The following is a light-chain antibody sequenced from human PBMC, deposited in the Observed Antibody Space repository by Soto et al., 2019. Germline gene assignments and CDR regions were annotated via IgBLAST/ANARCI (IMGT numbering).Light chain of an antibody. CDR1: QSVSSN. V-gene: IGKV3-15*01. CDR2: GAS. J-gene: IGKJ5*01. CDR3: QQYNNWPIT. Sequence: EIVLTHSQGTLSLSPCERATLSSRASQSVSSNLAWYQQKPGQAPRLLIYGASTRATGIPATFSGSGSGTEFTLTISSLQSEDFAVYYCQQYNNWPITFGQGTRLEIK.